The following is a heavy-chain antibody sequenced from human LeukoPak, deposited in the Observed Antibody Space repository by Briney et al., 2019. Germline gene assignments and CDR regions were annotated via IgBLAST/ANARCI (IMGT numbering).Heavy chain of an antibody. CDR2: ISSSSSTI. D-gene: IGHD5-24*01. Sequence: GSLRLFCAASWFTFRYYYMGWIRPGPGKGLEWVSYISSSSSTIYYADSVKGRFTISRDNAKNSLYLQMNSLRAEDTAVYYCARARLHHDYWGQGTLVTVSS. CDR1: WFTFRYYY. J-gene: IGHJ4*02. V-gene: IGHV3-11*04. CDR3: ARARLHHDY.